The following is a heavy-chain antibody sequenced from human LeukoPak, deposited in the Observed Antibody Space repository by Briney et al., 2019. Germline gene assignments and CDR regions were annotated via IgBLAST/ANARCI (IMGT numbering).Heavy chain of an antibody. J-gene: IGHJ5*02. V-gene: IGHV5-51*01. CDR1: GYSFTTYW. Sequence: GGSLRLSCKGSGYSFTTYWIGWVRQMPGKGLEWMGIIYPGDSDTRYSPSFQGQVTIPADKSINTAYLQWSSLKASDTAMYYCVRFRFVGVYNWFDPWGQGTLVTVSS. CDR3: VRFRFVGVYNWFDP. CDR2: IYPGDSDT. D-gene: IGHD3-16*01.